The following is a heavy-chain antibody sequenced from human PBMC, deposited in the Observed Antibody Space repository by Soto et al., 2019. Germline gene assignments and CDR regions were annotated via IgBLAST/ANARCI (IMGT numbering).Heavy chain of an antibody. CDR3: ARVSLPNYYDSSGYSDY. D-gene: IGHD3-22*01. V-gene: IGHV3-11*01. CDR2: ISSSGSTI. CDR1: GFTFSDYY. Sequence: GGSLRLSCAASGFTFSDYYMSWIRQAPGKGLEWVSYISSSGSTIYYADSVKGRFTISRDNAKKSLYLQMNSLRAEATAVYYCARVSLPNYYDSSGYSDYWGQGTLVTVSS. J-gene: IGHJ4*02.